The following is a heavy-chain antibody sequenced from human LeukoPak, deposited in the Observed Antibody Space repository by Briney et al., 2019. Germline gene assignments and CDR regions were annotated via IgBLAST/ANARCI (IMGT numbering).Heavy chain of an antibody. CDR1: GGSFSGYY. Sequence: LSLTCAVYGGSFSGYYWSWIRQAPGKGLEWVSYISSSSSYTNYADSVKGRFTISRDNAKNSLYLQMNSLGAEDTAVYYCARDLTGFDYWGQGTLVTVSS. CDR2: ISSSSSYT. V-gene: IGHV3-11*06. D-gene: IGHD1-20*01. CDR3: ARDLTGFDY. J-gene: IGHJ4*02.